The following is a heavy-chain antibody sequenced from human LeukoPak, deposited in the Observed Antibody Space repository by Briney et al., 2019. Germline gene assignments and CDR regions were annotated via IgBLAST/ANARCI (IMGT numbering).Heavy chain of an antibody. D-gene: IGHD2-15*01. CDR3: ARGGGYYPIDY. CDR1: GFTFSSYA. Sequence: GGSLRLSCAASGFTFSSYAMSWVRQAPGKGLEWVSAISGSGGSTYYADSVKGRFTISRDTSKNTLYLQVNSLRAEDTAVYYCARGGGYYPIDYWGQGTLVTVSS. CDR2: ISGSGGST. J-gene: IGHJ4*02. V-gene: IGHV3-23*01.